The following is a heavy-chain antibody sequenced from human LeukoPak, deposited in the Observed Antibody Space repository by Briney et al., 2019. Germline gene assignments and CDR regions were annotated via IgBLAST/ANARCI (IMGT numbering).Heavy chain of an antibody. D-gene: IGHD3-9*01. CDR3: ARDSPDYDILTGEFEY. V-gene: IGHV3-11*01. CDR2: ISGSGSGSTI. Sequence: GGSLRLSCAASGFTFTDYYMSWIRQAPGKGLEWVSHISGSGSGSTIYYADSVKGRFTISRDNAKNSLYLQMSSLRAEDTAVYYCARDSPDYDILTGEFEYWGQGTLVTVSS. CDR1: GFTFTDYY. J-gene: IGHJ4*02.